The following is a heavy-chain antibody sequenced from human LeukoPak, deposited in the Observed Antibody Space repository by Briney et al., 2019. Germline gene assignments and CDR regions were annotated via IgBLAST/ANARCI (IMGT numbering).Heavy chain of an antibody. CDR3: ARAPAAGDYYGMDV. D-gene: IGHD6-13*01. Sequence: SETPSLTCTVSGGSVSNYYWSWIRQPPGKGLEWIGYIYYSGSTDYNPSLKSRVAISVDTSKNQFCLRLSSVTAADTAVYYCARAPAAGDYYGMDVWGQGTTGTVSS. V-gene: IGHV4-59*02. J-gene: IGHJ6*02. CDR2: IYYSGST. CDR1: GGSVSNYY.